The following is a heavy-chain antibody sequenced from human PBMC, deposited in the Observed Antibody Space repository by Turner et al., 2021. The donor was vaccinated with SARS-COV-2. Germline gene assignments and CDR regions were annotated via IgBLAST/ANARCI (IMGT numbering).Heavy chain of an antibody. CDR2: IYCSGTT. J-gene: IGHJ4*02. CDR1: GGSIGISSYY. CDR3: VRHWASLFGEVWCGYDSSFDY. D-gene: IGHD5-12*01. Sequence: QLQLQESGPGLAKPSEALALTCTVSGGSIGISSYYWGCICQPPGTGLEGIGSIYCSGTTYYTPYFKSRFNISVDMSKNQSSRKLSIVIASDTAVYYSVRHWASLFGEVWCGYDSSFDYWGQGTMVTVSS. V-gene: IGHV4-39*01.